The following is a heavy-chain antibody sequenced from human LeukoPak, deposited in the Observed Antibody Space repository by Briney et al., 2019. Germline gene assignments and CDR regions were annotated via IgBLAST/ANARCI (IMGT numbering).Heavy chain of an antibody. CDR2: IYYSGST. CDR3: ARSPDTAMAPLDY. D-gene: IGHD5-18*01. Sequence: SETLSLTCTVSGGSISSSSYYWGWIRQPPGKGLEWIGSIYYSGSTYYNPSLKSRVTISVDTSKNQFSLKLSSVTAADTAVYYCARSPDTAMAPLDYWGQGTLVTVSS. CDR1: GGSISSSSYY. V-gene: IGHV4-39*07. J-gene: IGHJ4*02.